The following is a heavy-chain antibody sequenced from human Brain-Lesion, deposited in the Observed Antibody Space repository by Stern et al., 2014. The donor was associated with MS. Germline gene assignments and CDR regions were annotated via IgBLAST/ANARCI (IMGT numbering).Heavy chain of an antibody. CDR3: ARGRSSYDYFYYFDY. Sequence: EVQLLESGGALVQPGGSLRVSCVASGFSFGYYWMSWVRQAPGKGLEWVANIKQDGSEKYYVDSVKGRFTISRDNPKKSLYLQMTSLGAEDTAVYYCARGRSSYDYFYYFDYWGQGTLVTVSS. CDR2: IKQDGSEK. D-gene: IGHD5-18*01. CDR1: GFSFGYYW. J-gene: IGHJ4*02. V-gene: IGHV3-7*01.